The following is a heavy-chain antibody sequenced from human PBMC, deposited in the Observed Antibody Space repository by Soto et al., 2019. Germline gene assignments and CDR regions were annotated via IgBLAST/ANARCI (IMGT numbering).Heavy chain of an antibody. V-gene: IGHV3-21*01. J-gene: IGHJ4*02. CDR2: ISSSSSYI. D-gene: IGHD3-22*01. CDR3: ARDDYYDSSGYYLTIDY. CDR1: GFTFSSYS. Sequence: GGSLRLSCAASGFTFSSYSMNWVRQAPGKGLEWVSSISSSSSYIYYADSVKGRFTISRDNAKNSLYLQMNSLRAEDTAVYYCARDDYYDSSGYYLTIDYWGQGTLVTVSS.